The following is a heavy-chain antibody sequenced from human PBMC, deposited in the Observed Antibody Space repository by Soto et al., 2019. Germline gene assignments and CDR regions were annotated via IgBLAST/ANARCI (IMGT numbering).Heavy chain of an antibody. CDR1: GGSISSGGFY. CDR3: ARAFDDSSGYYGGLGY. Sequence: QVQLQESGPGLVKPSQTLSLSCTVSGGSISSGGFYWSWIRQHPGKGLEWIGYSHYSGSTYYNPSLKSRVTISVDTSKNQLSLKLSSVTVADTAVYYCARAFDDSSGYYGGLGYWGQGTLVTVSS. D-gene: IGHD3-22*01. J-gene: IGHJ4*02. CDR2: SHYSGST. V-gene: IGHV4-30-4*08.